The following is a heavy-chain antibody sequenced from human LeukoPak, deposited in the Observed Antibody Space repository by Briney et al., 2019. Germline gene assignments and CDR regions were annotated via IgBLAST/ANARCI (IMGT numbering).Heavy chain of an antibody. D-gene: IGHD3-16*02. CDR3: AKDRDYVWGSYRNDAFDI. Sequence: PGGSLRLSCAASGFTFSSYAMSWVRQAPGKGLEWVSAISGSGGSTYYAYSVKGRFTISRDNSKNTLYLQMNSLRAEDTAVYYCAKDRDYVWGSYRNDAFDIWGQGTMVTVSS. V-gene: IGHV3-23*01. CDR1: GFTFSSYA. J-gene: IGHJ3*02. CDR2: ISGSGGST.